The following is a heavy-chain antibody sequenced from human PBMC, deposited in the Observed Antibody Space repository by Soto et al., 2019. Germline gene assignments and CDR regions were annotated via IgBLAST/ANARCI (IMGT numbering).Heavy chain of an antibody. CDR3: TTDRYCSSTSCLYYYYYMDV. CDR2: IKSKTDGGTT. CDR1: GFTFSNAW. J-gene: IGHJ6*03. Sequence: EVQLVESGGGLVKPGGSLRLSCAASGFTFSNAWMSWVRQAPGKGREWVGRIKSKTDGGTTDYAAPVKGRFTISRDDSKNALYLQMNSLKTEDTAVYYCTTDRYCSSTSCLYYYYYMDVWGKGTTVTVSS. D-gene: IGHD2-2*01. V-gene: IGHV3-15*01.